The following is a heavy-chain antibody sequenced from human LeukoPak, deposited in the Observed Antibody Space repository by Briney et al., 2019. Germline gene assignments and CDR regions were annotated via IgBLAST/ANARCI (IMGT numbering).Heavy chain of an antibody. CDR1: GGSFSGYY. CDR2: INHSGST. CDR3: ARAKATYYYGSGSYRYFDY. J-gene: IGHJ4*02. V-gene: IGHV4-34*01. Sequence: PSETLSLTCAVYGGSFSGYYWSWIRQPPGKGLEWIGEINHSGSTNYNPSLKSRVTISVDTSKNQFSLKLSSVTAADTAVYYCARAKATYYYGSGSYRYFDYWGQGTLVTVSS. D-gene: IGHD3-10*01.